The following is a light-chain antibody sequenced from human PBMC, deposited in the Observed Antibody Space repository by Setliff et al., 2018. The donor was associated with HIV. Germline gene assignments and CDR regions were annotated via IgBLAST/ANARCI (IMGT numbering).Light chain of an antibody. CDR2: DVT. Sequence: QSVLAQPRSVSGSPGQSVTISCSGFSSDVGTYNFVSWYQQHPGKAPKLMIYDVTKRPSGVPDRFSGSKSGNTASLTISGLQAEDEADYYCCSFAGTYIFYVFGSGTKVTVL. V-gene: IGLV2-11*01. CDR1: SSDVGTYNF. J-gene: IGLJ1*01. CDR3: CSFAGTYIFYV.